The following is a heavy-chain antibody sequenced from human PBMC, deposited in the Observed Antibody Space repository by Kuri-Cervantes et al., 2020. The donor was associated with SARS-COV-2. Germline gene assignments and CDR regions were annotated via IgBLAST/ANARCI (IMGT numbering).Heavy chain of an antibody. D-gene: IGHD6-13*01. V-gene: IGHV4-4*07. CDR2: IYTSGST. Sequence: GSLRLSCTVSGGSISSYYWSWIRQPAGKGLEWIGRIYTSGSTNYNPSLKSRVTMSVDTSKNQFSLKLSSVTAADTAVYYCARARIAAAGYNWFDPWGQGTLVTVSS. CDR1: GGSISSYY. J-gene: IGHJ5*02. CDR3: ARARIAAAGYNWFDP.